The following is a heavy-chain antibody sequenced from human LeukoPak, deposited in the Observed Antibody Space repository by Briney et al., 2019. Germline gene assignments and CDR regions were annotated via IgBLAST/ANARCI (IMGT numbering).Heavy chain of an antibody. Sequence: GRSLRLSCAASGFTFSAYGMHWVRQAPGKGLEWVAIISYDGSNKYYPDSVKGRFTISRDDSKNTLYLQMNSLRPEDTAVYYCAKDRSSGWYSFQHWGQGTLVSVSS. D-gene: IGHD6-19*01. CDR2: ISYDGSNK. CDR1: GFTFSAYG. J-gene: IGHJ1*01. CDR3: AKDRSSGWYSFQH. V-gene: IGHV3-30*18.